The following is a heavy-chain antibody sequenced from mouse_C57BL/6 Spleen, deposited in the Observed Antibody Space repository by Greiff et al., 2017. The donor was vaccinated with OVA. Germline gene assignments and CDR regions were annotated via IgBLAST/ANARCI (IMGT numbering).Heavy chain of an antibody. D-gene: IGHD3-2*02. J-gene: IGHJ4*01. CDR1: GYTFTDYN. Sequence: VQLQQSGPELVKPGASVKIPCKASGYTFTDYNMDWVKQSHGKSLEWIGDINPNNGGTIYNQKFKGKATLTVDKSSSTAYMELRSLTSEDTAVYYCARKGTQSSGYFYAMDYWGQGTSVTVSS. CDR2: INPNNGGT. CDR3: ARKGTQSSGYFYAMDY. V-gene: IGHV1-18*01.